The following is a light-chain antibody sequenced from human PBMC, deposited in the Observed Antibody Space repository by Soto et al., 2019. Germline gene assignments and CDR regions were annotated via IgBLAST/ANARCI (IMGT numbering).Light chain of an antibody. J-gene: IGKJ2*01. CDR3: QQYGSLPYT. CDR1: QSVSSSY. Sequence: EIVLTQSPGTLSLSPGERATLSCRASQSVSSSYLAWYQQKPGQAPRLLIYGASSRATGIPDRFSGSGSGTDFTLTISCLEPEDFAVYYCQQYGSLPYTFGQGTKLVIK. V-gene: IGKV3-20*01. CDR2: GAS.